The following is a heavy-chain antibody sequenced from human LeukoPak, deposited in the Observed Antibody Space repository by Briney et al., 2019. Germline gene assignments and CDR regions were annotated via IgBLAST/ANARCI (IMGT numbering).Heavy chain of an antibody. J-gene: IGHJ4*02. CDR1: GFIVSINY. D-gene: IGHD6-13*01. V-gene: IGHV3-66*01. CDR3: ARVGYTSTWSFDY. CDR2: IYSGGET. Sequence: GGSLRLPCAASGFIVSINYMSWVRQAPGKGLEWVSVIYSGGETYYADSVKGRFTISRDNSQNTLYLQMNSLRAEDTAVYYCARVGYTSTWSFDYWGQGTLVTVSS.